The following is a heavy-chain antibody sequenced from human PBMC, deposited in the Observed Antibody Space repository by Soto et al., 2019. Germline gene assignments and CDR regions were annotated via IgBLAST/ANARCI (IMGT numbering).Heavy chain of an antibody. J-gene: IGHJ6*02. Sequence: GGSLRLSCAASGFTFSSYGMHWVRQAPGKGLEWVAVISYDGSNKYYADSVKGRFTISRDNSKNTLYLQMNSLRAEDTAVYYCAKDSFRGYSYGLDYYYGMDVWGQGTTVTVSS. CDR2: ISYDGSNK. CDR1: GFTFSSYG. D-gene: IGHD5-18*01. CDR3: AKDSFRGYSYGLDYYYGMDV. V-gene: IGHV3-30*18.